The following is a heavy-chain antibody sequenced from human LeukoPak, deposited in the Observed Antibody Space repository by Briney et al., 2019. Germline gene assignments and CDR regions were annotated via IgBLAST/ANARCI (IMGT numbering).Heavy chain of an antibody. CDR2: INHSGSX. V-gene: IGHV4-34*01. CDR1: GGSFSGYY. D-gene: IGHD1-26*01. Sequence: SETLSLTCAVYGGSFSGYYWSWISQPPGKGLEWIGEINHSGSXNXXXSLKSXVXISVDTSKNQFSLKLSSVTAADTAVYYCARGSRWELPLDYWGQGTLVTVSS. J-gene: IGHJ4*02. CDR3: ARGSRWELPLDY.